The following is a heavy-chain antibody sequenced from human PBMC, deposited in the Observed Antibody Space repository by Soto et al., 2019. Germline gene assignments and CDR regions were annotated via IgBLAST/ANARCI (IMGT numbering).Heavy chain of an antibody. D-gene: IGHD2-2*02. V-gene: IGHV1-69*02. CDR2: IIPILGIA. CDR3: ARGDCSSTSCYTNWFDP. CDR1: GGTFSSYT. J-gene: IGHJ5*02. Sequence: SVKVSCKASGGTFSSYTISWVRQAPGQGLEWMGRIIPILGIANYAQKFQGRVTITADKSTSTAYMELSSLRSEDTAVYYCARGDCSSTSCYTNWFDPWGQGTLVTVSS.